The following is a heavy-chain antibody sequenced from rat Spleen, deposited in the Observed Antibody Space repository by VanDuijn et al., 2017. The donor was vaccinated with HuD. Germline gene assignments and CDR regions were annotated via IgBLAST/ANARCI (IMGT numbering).Heavy chain of an antibody. Sequence: EVQLVESGGGLVQPGRSLKLSCAASGFTFSSSYMAWVRQAPAKGLEWVASIPNGGPNTYYSDSVKDRFTISRDNTKSTLYLQMNSLRSEDTATYYCARDTNYFDYWGHGVMVTVSS. V-gene: IGHV5S23*01. D-gene: IGHD2-1*01. CDR2: IPNGGPNT. CDR1: GFTFSSSY. CDR3: ARDTNYFDY. J-gene: IGHJ2*01.